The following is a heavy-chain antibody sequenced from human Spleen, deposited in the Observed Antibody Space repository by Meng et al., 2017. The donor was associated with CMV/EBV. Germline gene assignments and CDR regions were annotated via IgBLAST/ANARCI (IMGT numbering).Heavy chain of an antibody. D-gene: IGHD2-21*01. V-gene: IGHV3-7*01. Sequence: GESLKISCVASGFTSRSYWMTWVRQAPGKGLEWVANIKPDGSEKNYVDSVKGRFTISRDNAKNSLFLHMNSLRAEDTAVYYCVRDDGTGYFYYGMDVWGQGTTVTVSS. CDR3: VRDDGTGYFYYGMDV. J-gene: IGHJ6*02. CDR2: IKPDGSEK. CDR1: GFTSRSYW.